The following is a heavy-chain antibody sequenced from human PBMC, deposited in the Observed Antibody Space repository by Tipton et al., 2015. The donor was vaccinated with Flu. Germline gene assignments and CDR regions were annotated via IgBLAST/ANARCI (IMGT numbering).Heavy chain of an antibody. V-gene: IGHV4-38-2*01. D-gene: IGHD4-11*01. Sequence: TLSLTCAVSGASISSDFSWAWLRQLPGKGLEWIGTVSQTGSPSSNPSLKSRVTISIDTSNNQFSLNMRSVTAADMAVYYCARRDYSNYVSDPKSWFDPCCQGTLVAVSS. J-gene: IGHJ5*02. CDR3: ARRDYSNYVSDPKSWFDP. CDR1: GASISSDFS. CDR2: VSQTGSP.